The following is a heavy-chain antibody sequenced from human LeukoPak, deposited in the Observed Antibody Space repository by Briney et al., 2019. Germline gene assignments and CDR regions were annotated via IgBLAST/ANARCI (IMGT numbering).Heavy chain of an antibody. D-gene: IGHD2-15*01. CDR1: GYTFTGYY. CDR3: ARDRTDQYCSGGSCYWGLIDY. Sequence: ASVKVSCKASGYTFTGYYLHWVRQAPGQGLEWMGCVNPNSGDTNYAQKFQGSVTMTRDTSISTVYMELSRLRSDDTDVYYCARDRTDQYCSGGSCYWGLIDYRGQGTLVTVSS. CDR2: VNPNSGDT. V-gene: IGHV1-2*02. J-gene: IGHJ4*02.